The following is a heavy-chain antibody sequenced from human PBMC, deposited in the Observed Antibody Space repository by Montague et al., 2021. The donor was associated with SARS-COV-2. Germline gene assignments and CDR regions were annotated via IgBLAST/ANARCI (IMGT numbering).Heavy chain of an antibody. J-gene: IGHJ4*02. CDR3: ARGWGYYDSSGYLLFDY. CDR2: INHSGGT. CDR1: GGSFSGYY. D-gene: IGHD3-22*01. V-gene: IGHV4-34*01. Sequence: SETLSLTCAVYGGSFSGYYWSWIRQPPGKGLEWIGEINHSGGTNYNPSLKSRVIISVDTSKKQFSLKLSSVTAADTAVYYCARGWGYYDSSGYLLFDYWGQGTLVTVSS.